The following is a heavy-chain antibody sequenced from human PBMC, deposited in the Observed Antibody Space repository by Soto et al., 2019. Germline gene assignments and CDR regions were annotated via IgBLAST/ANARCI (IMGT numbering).Heavy chain of an antibody. Sequence: EVQLLESGGGLVQPGGSLRLSCAASGFTFSSYAMSWVRQAPGKGLEWVSTISGSGGGIYYADSVKGRFTISRDNSKNTLDLQMHSLRAEDTAVDYCAKRNLVVRPTFAYWGQGTLVTFSS. J-gene: IGHJ4*02. CDR3: AKRNLVVRPTFAY. CDR2: ISGSGGGI. D-gene: IGHD2-15*01. V-gene: IGHV3-23*01. CDR1: GFTFSSYA.